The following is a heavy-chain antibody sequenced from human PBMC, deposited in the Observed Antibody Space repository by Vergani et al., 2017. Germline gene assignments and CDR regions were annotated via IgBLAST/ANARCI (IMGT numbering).Heavy chain of an antibody. J-gene: IGHJ4*02. D-gene: IGHD5-18*01. CDR1: GGSISSSSYY. CDR3: ARHLRGGYSSAADY. Sequence: QLQLQESGPGLVKPSETLSLTCTVSGGSISSSSYYWGWIRQPPGKGLEWIGSIYYSGSTYYNPSLKSRVTISVDTSKNQFSLKLSSVTAADTAVYYCARHLRGGYSSAADYWGQGTLVTVSS. CDR2: IYYSGST. V-gene: IGHV4-39*01.